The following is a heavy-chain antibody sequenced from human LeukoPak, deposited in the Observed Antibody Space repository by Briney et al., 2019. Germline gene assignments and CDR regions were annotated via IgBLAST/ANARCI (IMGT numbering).Heavy chain of an antibody. CDR1: GYTFAAYS. CDR2: INSNSGGT. Sequence: ASVKVSCKASGYTFAAYSMDWVRQAPGQGLEWMGWINSNSGGTNYAQKFQGRVAMTRDTSINTAYMELSGLRSDDTAVYYCARRGDAFDIWGQGTMVTVSS. V-gene: IGHV1-2*02. CDR3: ARRGDAFDI. J-gene: IGHJ3*02.